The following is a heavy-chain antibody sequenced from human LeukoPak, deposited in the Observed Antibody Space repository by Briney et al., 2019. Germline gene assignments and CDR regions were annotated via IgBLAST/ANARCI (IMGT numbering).Heavy chain of an antibody. CDR2: ISYDGSNK. J-gene: IGHJ4*02. Sequence: PGRSLRLSCAASGFTFDDYAMHWVRQAPGKGLEWVAVISYDGSNKYYADSVKGRFTISRDNSKNTLFLQMNSLRAEDTAVYYCASLKGPFDYWGQGTLVTVSS. CDR1: GFTFDDYA. CDR3: ASLKGPFDY. V-gene: IGHV3-30-3*01.